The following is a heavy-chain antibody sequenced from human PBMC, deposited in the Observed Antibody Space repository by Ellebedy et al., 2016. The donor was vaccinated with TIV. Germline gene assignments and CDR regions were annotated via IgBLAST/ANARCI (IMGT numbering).Heavy chain of an antibody. V-gene: IGHV1-69*13. CDR2: IIPIFGTA. J-gene: IGHJ4*02. D-gene: IGHD4-17*01. CDR1: GGTFSSYA. CDR3: ARSDPLISYGDYPFIPDY. Sequence: SVKVSXXASGGTFSSYAISWVRQAPGQGLEWMGGIIPIFGTANYAQKFQGRVTITADESTSTAYMELSSLRSEDTAVYYCARSDPLISYGDYPFIPDYWGQGTLATVSS.